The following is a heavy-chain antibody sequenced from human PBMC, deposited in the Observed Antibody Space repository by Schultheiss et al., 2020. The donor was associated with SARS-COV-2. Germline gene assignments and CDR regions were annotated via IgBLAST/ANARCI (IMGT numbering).Heavy chain of an antibody. Sequence: GGSLRLSCAASGYTFTGYYMHWVRQAPGQGLEWMGIINPSGGSTSYAQKFQGRVTMTRDTSTSTVYMELSSLGSDDTALYYCARANYYESGGYYFDYFDPWGQGTLVTVSS. CDR1: GYTFTGYY. CDR3: ARANYYESGGYYFDYFDP. CDR2: INPSGGST. D-gene: IGHD3-22*01. V-gene: IGHV1-46*01. J-gene: IGHJ5*02.